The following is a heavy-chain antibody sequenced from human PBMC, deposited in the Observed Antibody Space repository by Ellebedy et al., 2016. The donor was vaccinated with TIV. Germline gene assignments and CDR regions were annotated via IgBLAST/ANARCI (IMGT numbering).Heavy chain of an antibody. V-gene: IGHV3-74*03. CDR3: VRSGFGINDY. CDR1: GFSFSSYW. Sequence: GESLKISCVGSGFSFSSYWMHWVRQVPGKGLVWVSRLTPDGSRTTYADSVKGRFTISRDNAKNTLFLQMSSLRAEDTDVYYCVRSGFGINDYWGQGTLVTVSS. D-gene: IGHD5-12*01. J-gene: IGHJ4*02. CDR2: LTPDGSRT.